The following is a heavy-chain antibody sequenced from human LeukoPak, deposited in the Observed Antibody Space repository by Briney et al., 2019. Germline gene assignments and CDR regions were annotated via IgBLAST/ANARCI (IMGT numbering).Heavy chain of an antibody. CDR2: IIPIFGTA. Sequence: SVKVSCKASGGTFSSYAISWVRQAPGQGLEWMGGIIPIFGTANYAQKFQGRVTITADESTSTAYMELSSLRSEDTAVYYCARIAYCGGDCYTTYFDYWGQGTLVTVSS. CDR1: GGTFSSYA. CDR3: ARIAYCGGDCYTTYFDY. V-gene: IGHV1-69*01. D-gene: IGHD2-21*01. J-gene: IGHJ4*02.